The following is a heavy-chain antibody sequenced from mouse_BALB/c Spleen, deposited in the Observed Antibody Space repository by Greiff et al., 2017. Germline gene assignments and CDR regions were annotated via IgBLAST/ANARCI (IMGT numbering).Heavy chain of an antibody. D-gene: IGHD4-1*01. CDR2: INPDSSTI. CDR1: GFDFSRYW. CDR3: ARLTGTLAWFAY. Sequence: DVMLVESGGGLVQPGGSLKLSCAASGFDFSRYWMSWVRQAPGKGLEWIGEINPDSSTINYTPSLKDKFIISRDNAKNTLYLQMSKVRSEDTALYYCARLTGTLAWFAYWGQGTLVTVSA. J-gene: IGHJ3*01. V-gene: IGHV4-1*02.